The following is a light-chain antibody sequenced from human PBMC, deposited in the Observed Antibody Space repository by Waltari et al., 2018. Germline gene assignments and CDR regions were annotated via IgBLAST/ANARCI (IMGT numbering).Light chain of an antibody. CDR2: GAS. Sequence: DIQMTQSPSSLSASVGDSVTITCRSSQSISSNLNWYQQKPGKAPKLLIYGASTLQSGVPSRFSGRGSGTDFTLTISSLQPADFATYFCQQTYSTFHTFGQGTKVDIK. CDR3: QQTYSTFHT. V-gene: IGKV1-39*01. CDR1: QSISSN. J-gene: IGKJ2*01.